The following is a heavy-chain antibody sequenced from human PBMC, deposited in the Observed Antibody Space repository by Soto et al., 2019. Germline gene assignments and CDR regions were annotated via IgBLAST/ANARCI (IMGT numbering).Heavy chain of an antibody. CDR3: ARSGLTGYYKWDFDY. Sequence: ASVKVSCKASGYTFTSYGISWVRQAPGLGLEWMGWISAYNGNTNYAQKLQGRVTMTTDTSTSTAYMELRSLRSDDTAVYYCARSGLTGYYKWDFDYWGQGTLVTVSS. CDR2: ISAYNGNT. CDR1: GYTFTSYG. D-gene: IGHD3-9*01. J-gene: IGHJ4*02. V-gene: IGHV1-18*01.